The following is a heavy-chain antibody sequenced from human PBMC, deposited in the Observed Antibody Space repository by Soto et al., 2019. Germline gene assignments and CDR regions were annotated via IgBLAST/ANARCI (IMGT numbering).Heavy chain of an antibody. D-gene: IGHD5-18*01. CDR3: AKRTGYSYGPDYFDY. Sequence: PGGSLRLSCAASGFTFSSYAMSWVRQAPGKGLEWVSAISGSGGSTYYADSVKGRFTISRDNSKNTLYLQMNSLRAEDTAVYYCAKRTGYSYGPDYFDYWGQGTLVTVSS. CDR1: GFTFSSYA. CDR2: ISGSGGST. J-gene: IGHJ4*02. V-gene: IGHV3-23*01.